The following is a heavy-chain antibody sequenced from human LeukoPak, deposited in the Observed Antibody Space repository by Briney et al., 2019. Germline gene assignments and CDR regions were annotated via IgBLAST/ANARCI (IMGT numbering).Heavy chain of an antibody. CDR3: ARNLPAGDAFDI. Sequence: ASGGVSCKASGYTFTRSGISWGRQAPGQGVEGRGWISADNSNTNYEQKLQGRVTMTTDTSTSTAYKEQGSLRTDDTAVYYCARNLPAGDAFDIWGQGTMVTVSS. J-gene: IGHJ3*02. V-gene: IGHV1-18*01. CDR1: GYTFTRSG. CDR2: ISADNSNT.